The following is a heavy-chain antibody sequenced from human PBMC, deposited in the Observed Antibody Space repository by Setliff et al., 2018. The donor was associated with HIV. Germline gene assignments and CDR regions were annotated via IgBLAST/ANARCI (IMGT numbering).Heavy chain of an antibody. CDR1: GYSIRDGYY. V-gene: IGHV4-38-2*02. CDR3: ARRQQLVRLFWFDP. D-gene: IGHD6-13*01. J-gene: IGHJ5*02. Sequence: SETLSLTCNVSGYSIRDGYYWAWIRQPPGKGLEWIGSVYHRGNTHYNPSLWSRVTMSVDTSQNQFSLKLSSVTVADTAVYYCARRQQLVRLFWFDPWGQGTLVTVSS. CDR2: VYHRGNT.